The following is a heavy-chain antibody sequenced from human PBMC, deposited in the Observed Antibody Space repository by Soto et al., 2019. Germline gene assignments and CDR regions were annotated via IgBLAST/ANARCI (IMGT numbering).Heavy chain of an antibody. CDR3: ARDGKRISVTAIPRDYYYYGMDV. CDR1: GYTFTSYG. D-gene: IGHD2-21*02. V-gene: IGHV1-18*04. CDR2: ISAYNGNT. Sequence: GASVNVSCKASGYTFTSYGISWVRQAPGQGLEWMGWISAYNGNTNYAQKLQGRVTMTTDTSTSTAYMELRSLRSDDTAVYYCARDGKRISVTAIPRDYYYYGMDVWGQGTTVTVSS. J-gene: IGHJ6*02.